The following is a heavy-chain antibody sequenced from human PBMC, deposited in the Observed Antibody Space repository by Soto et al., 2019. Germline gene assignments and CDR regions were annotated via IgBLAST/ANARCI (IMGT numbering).Heavy chain of an antibody. V-gene: IGHV3-74*01. Sequence: EVQLVESGGGLVQPGGSLRLSCAASGFTFNNYWIHWVRQAPGKGLMWVSRINGDGTTTNYEDSVKGRFAISRENAKNTVYLQMNSLRAEDTALYYCARGVRGHYGKDVWGQGTTVTVSS. D-gene: IGHD3-10*01. J-gene: IGHJ6*02. CDR3: ARGVRGHYGKDV. CDR1: GFTFNNYW. CDR2: INGDGTTT.